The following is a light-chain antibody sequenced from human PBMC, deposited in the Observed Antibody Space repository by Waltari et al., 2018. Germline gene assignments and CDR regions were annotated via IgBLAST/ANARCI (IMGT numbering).Light chain of an antibody. CDR3: QKYNSAPRT. CDR2: AAS. Sequence: DIQMTQSPSSLSASVGDRVTITCRASQGISNYLAWYQQKPGKVPKVLIYAASTLQSGVPSRVSGSGSGTDFTLTISSLEPEDVANYYCQKYNSAPRTFGPGTKVDIK. J-gene: IGKJ3*01. V-gene: IGKV1-27*01. CDR1: QGISNY.